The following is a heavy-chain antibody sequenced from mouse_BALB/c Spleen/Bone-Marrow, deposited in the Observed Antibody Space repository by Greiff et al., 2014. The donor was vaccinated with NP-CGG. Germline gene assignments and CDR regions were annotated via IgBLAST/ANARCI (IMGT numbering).Heavy chain of an antibody. Sequence: EVKLMESGGGLVKPGGSLKLSCAASGFTFSSYAMSWVRQSPEKRLEWVAEISSGGNYTYYPDTVTGRFTISRVNAKNILYLEMSSLRSDDTAMYYCVRAYGSSYAMDYWGQGTSVTVSS. CDR2: ISSGGNYT. V-gene: IGHV5-9-4*01. D-gene: IGHD1-1*01. CDR3: VRAYGSSYAMDY. J-gene: IGHJ4*01. CDR1: GFTFSSYA.